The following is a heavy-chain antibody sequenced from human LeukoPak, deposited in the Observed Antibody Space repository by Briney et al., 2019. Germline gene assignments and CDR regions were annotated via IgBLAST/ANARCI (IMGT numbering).Heavy chain of an antibody. CDR3: ARDLRSGGVTYGQDS. D-gene: IGHD5-18*01. CDR1: GYTFSDYF. J-gene: IGHJ4*02. Sequence: ASVKVSCKASGYTFSDYFIHWVRQAPGQGLEWMGLIIPKSGATNYAQRFRDRVTVTSDTSTAYMDLSRLTSDDTAVYYCARDLRSGGVTYGQDSWGQGTLVTVSS. CDR2: IIPKSGAT. V-gene: IGHV1-2*02.